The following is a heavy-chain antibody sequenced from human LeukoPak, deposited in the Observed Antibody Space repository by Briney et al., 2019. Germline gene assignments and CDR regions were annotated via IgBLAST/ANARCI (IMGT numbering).Heavy chain of an antibody. CDR2: INSDGSST. D-gene: IGHD6-19*01. J-gene: IGHJ4*02. CDR1: GFTFSSSW. V-gene: IGHV3-74*01. Sequence: GGSLSLSCAASGFTFSSSWMHWVRKAPEKGLVWVSRINSDGSSTSYADSVKGRFTISRDNSKNTLYLQMNSLRAEDTAVYYCAKEVAVAGTGFDYWGQGTLVTVSS. CDR3: AKEVAVAGTGFDY.